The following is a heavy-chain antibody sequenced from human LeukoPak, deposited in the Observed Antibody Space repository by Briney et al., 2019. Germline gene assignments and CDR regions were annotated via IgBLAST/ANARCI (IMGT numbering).Heavy chain of an antibody. Sequence: ASVKVSCKASGYTFTGYYMHWVRQAPGQGLEWMGRINPNSGGTNYAQKFQGRVTITRNTSISTAYMELSSLRSEDTAVYYCARVRDSLLPDYWGQGTLVTVSS. CDR2: INPNSGGT. CDR1: GYTFTGYY. J-gene: IGHJ4*02. CDR3: ARVRDSLLPDY. V-gene: IGHV1-2*06.